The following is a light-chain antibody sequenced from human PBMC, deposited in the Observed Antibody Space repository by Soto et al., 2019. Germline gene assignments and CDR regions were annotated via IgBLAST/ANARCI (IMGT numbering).Light chain of an antibody. CDR3: QSYDNNLSGVV. V-gene: IGLV1-40*01. Sequence: QSVLTQPPSVSVAPGQTVTISCTGSSSNIGARSYVHWYQQLPGKAPKLLIYGETDRPSGVPDRFSGSKSGTSASLAITGLQAEDEADYYCQSYDNNLSGVVFGGGTKLPVL. CDR1: SSNIGARSY. J-gene: IGLJ3*02. CDR2: GET.